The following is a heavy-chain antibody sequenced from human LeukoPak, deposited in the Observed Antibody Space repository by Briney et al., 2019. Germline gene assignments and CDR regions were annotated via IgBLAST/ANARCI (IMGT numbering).Heavy chain of an antibody. Sequence: PSETLSLTCTVSGGSISSSSYYWGWIRQPPGKGLEWIGSIYYSGSTYYNPSLKSRVTISVDTSKSQFSLKLSSVTAADTAVYYCARHIVATITGVDYWGQGTLVTVSS. J-gene: IGHJ4*02. D-gene: IGHD5-12*01. V-gene: IGHV4-39*01. CDR1: GGSISSSSYY. CDR3: ARHIVATITGVDY. CDR2: IYYSGST.